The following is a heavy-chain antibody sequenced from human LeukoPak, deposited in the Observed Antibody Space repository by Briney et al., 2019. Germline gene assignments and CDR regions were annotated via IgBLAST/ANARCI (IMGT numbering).Heavy chain of an antibody. J-gene: IGHJ4*02. V-gene: IGHV3-48*04. Sequence: PGGSLRLSCAASGFTFSSYSMNWVGQAPGKGLEWVSYISSSSSTIYYADSVKGRFTISRDNAKNSLYLQMNSLRAEDTAVYYCAREGRGYSGYDLGDYWGQGTLVTVSS. CDR1: GFTFSSYS. CDR3: AREGRGYSGYDLGDY. D-gene: IGHD5-12*01. CDR2: ISSSSSTI.